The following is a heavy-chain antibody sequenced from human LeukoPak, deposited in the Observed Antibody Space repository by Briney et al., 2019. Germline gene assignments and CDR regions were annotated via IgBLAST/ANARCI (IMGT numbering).Heavy chain of an antibody. V-gene: IGHV3-21*06. D-gene: IGHD1-14*01. CDR2: ISSSSSYI. Sequence: PGGSLRLSCAASGFTFSSYSMNWVRQAPGKGLEWVSSISSSSSYIYYADSVKGRFTISRDNAKNSLYLQMNSLRAEDTAVYYCATNRIHRGAEWVDYWGQGTLVTVSS. CDR1: GFTFSSYS. CDR3: ATNRIHRGAEWVDY. J-gene: IGHJ4*02.